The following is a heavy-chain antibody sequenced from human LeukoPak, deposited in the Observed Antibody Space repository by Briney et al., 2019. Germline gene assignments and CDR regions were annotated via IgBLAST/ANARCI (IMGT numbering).Heavy chain of an antibody. CDR2: ISYDGSNK. J-gene: IGHJ4*02. CDR1: GFTFSSYG. V-gene: IGHV3-30*18. D-gene: IGHD1-26*01. Sequence: GGSPRLSCAASGFTFSSYGMHWVRQAPGKGLEWVAVISYDGSNKYYADSVKGRFTISRDNSKNTLYLQMNSLRAEDTAVYYCAKTDIVGAFDYWGQGTLVTVSS. CDR3: AKTDIVGAFDY.